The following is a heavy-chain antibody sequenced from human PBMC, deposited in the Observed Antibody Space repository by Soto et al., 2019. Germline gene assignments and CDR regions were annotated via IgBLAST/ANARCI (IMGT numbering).Heavy chain of an antibody. CDR1: GFTVSNNY. J-gene: IGHJ4*02. D-gene: IGHD5-12*01. CDR3: ARDVGGEATIRY. Sequence: EVQLVESGGGLIQPGGSLRLSCAVSGFTVSNNYMSWVRQAPGKGLEGVSVIYSGGYTAYGDSVKGRFTISRDNSKNTLYLQMNSLTSEDTSVYYCARDVGGEATIRYWGQGTLVTVSS. V-gene: IGHV3-53*01. CDR2: IYSGGYT.